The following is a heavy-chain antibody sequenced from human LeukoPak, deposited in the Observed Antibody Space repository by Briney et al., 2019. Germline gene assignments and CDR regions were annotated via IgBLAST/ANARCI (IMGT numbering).Heavy chain of an antibody. Sequence: GGSLRLSCAASGFTVSSNYMSWVRQAPGKGLEWVSVIYSGGSTYYADSVKGRFTISRDNSKNTLHLQMNSLRAEDTAVYYCARVSGSEIYYFDYWGQGTLVTVSS. V-gene: IGHV3-53*01. D-gene: IGHD3-10*01. CDR3: ARVSGSEIYYFDY. CDR1: GFTVSSNY. J-gene: IGHJ4*02. CDR2: IYSGGST.